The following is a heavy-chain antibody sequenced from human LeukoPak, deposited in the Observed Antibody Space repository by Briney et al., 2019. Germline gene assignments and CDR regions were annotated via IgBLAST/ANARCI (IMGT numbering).Heavy chain of an antibody. V-gene: IGHV4-39*07. CDR1: GGSISSRSYF. CDR2: IYYKGNT. J-gene: IGHJ4*02. CDR3: ASLLGLGY. D-gene: IGHD3-3*02. Sequence: SETPSLTYTVSGGSISSRSYFWGWIRQPPGKGLEWIGSIYYKGNTYFNPSLKSRVTISEDTSKNQFSLKLNSLTAADTAVYYCASLLGLGYWGQGTLVTVSS.